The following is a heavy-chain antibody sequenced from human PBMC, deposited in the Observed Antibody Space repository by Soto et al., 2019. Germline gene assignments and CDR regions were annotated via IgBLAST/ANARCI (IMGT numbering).Heavy chain of an antibody. CDR3: AKDMSYYGSGGQAFDY. CDR2: ISYDGSNK. V-gene: IGHV3-30*18. J-gene: IGHJ4*02. D-gene: IGHD3-10*01. Sequence: QVQLVESGGGVVQPGRSLRLSCAASGFTFSTYGMHWVRQAPGKGLEWVAVISYDGSNKYYADSVKGRFTISRDNSKKTLFLQMNSLRAEDTAVYYCAKDMSYYGSGGQAFDYWGQGTLVTVSS. CDR1: GFTFSTYG.